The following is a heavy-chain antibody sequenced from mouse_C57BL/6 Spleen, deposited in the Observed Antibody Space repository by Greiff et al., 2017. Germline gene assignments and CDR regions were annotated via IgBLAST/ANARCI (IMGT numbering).Heavy chain of an antibody. D-gene: IGHD1-1*01. Sequence: QVQLQQPGAELVKPGASVRLSCKASGYTFTSYWMHWVKQRPGRGLEWIGRIDPNSGGTKYNEKFKSKATLTVDKPSSTAYMQLSSLTSEDSAVYYCARSYYGSSYDYYAMDYWGQGTSVTVSS. J-gene: IGHJ4*01. CDR3: ARSYYGSSYDYYAMDY. CDR2: IDPNSGGT. V-gene: IGHV1-72*01. CDR1: GYTFTSYW.